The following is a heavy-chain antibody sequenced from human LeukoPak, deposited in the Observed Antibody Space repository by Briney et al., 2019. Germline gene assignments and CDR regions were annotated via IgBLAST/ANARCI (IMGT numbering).Heavy chain of an antibody. CDR3: ARGFLGDY. J-gene: IGHJ4*02. CDR2: IYYSGST. CDR1: GGPISSYY. D-gene: IGHD3-3*01. V-gene: IGHV4-59*01. Sequence: SETLSLTCTVSGGPISSYYWSWIRQPPGKGLEWIGYIYYSGSTNYNPSLKSRVTISVDTSKNQFSLKLSSVTAADMAVYYCARGFLGDYWGQGTLVTVSS.